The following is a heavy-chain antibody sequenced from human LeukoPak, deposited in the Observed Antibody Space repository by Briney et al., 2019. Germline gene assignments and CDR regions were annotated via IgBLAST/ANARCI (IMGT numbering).Heavy chain of an antibody. V-gene: IGHV4-59*01. D-gene: IGHD4-11*01. J-gene: IGHJ4*02. CDR3: ARTGYSKSPFDY. CDR1: GGSISSYY. CDR2: IYYSGST. Sequence: KPSETLSLTCTVSGGSISSYYWSWIRQPPGKGLEWIGYIYYSGSTNYNPSLKSRVTISVDTSKNQFSLKLSSVTAADTAVYYCARTGYSKSPFDYWGQGTLVTVSS.